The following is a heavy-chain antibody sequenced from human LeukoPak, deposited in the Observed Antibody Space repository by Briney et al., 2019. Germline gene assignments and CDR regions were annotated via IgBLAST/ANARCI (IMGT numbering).Heavy chain of an antibody. CDR3: ASPGSGFWSGYMDV. D-gene: IGHD3-3*01. J-gene: IGHJ6*03. Sequence: PSETLSLTCTVSGGSISSGDYYWSWIRQPPGKGLEWIGYIYYSGSTYYNPSLKSRVTISVDASKNQFSLKLSSVTAADTAVYYCASPGSGFWSGYMDVWGKGTTVTSP. CDR2: IYYSGST. CDR1: GGSISSGDYY. V-gene: IGHV4-30-4*08.